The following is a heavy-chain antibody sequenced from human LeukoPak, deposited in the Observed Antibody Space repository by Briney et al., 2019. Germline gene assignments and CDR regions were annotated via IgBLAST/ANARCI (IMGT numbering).Heavy chain of an antibody. CDR1: GSTFSNYG. CDR3: AKRVPYSSASVYFDC. D-gene: IGHD6-6*01. J-gene: IGHJ4*02. Sequence: PGGSLRLSCAASGSTFSNYGMNWVRQAPGKGPEWVSSITDTGSDTYYADSVKGRFTISRDNSKNTVYLQMNSLRAEDTAVYYCAKRVPYSSASVYFDCWGQGTLVTVSS. CDR2: ITDTGSDT. V-gene: IGHV3-23*01.